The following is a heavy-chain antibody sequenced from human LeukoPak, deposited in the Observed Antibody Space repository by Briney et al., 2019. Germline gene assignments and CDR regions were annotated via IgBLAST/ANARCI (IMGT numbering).Heavy chain of an antibody. D-gene: IGHD3-16*01. CDR2: INHNGIT. J-gene: IGHJ4*02. V-gene: IGHV4-34*01. CDR3: ARSVSGGVECDY. Sequence: SEPLSLTCAVYGGSFSGHYWTWIRQPPGKGLEWIGEINHNGITNYNPSLKSRVSISVDASKNQFSLELRSVTAADTAVYYCARSVSGGVECDYWARGSLVTVSS. CDR1: GGSFSGHY.